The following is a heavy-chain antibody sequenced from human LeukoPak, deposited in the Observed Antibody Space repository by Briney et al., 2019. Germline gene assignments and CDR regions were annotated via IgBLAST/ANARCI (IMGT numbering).Heavy chain of an antibody. CDR3: GAAGGVIGQIDY. CDR2: IYHSGST. CDR1: GDSMGSSNYY. J-gene: IGHJ4*02. V-gene: IGHV4-39*07. Sequence: SETLSLTCTVSGDSMGSSNYYWDWIRQPPGKGLEWIGEIYHSGSTNYNPSLKSRVTISVDKSKNQFSLKLSSVTAADTAVYYCGAAGGVIGQIDYWGQGTLVTVSS. D-gene: IGHD3-16*02.